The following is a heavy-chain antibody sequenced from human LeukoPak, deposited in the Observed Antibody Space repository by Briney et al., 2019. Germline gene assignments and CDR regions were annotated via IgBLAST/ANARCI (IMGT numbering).Heavy chain of an antibody. V-gene: IGHV4-4*07. J-gene: IGHJ6*03. Sequence: SETLSLTCTVSGGSISSYYWSWIRQPAGKGLEWIGRIYTSGSTNYNPSLKSRVTMSVDTSKNQFSLKLSSVTAADTAVYYCARVCGLGSVYYYYMDVWGKGTMVTVSS. D-gene: IGHD3/OR15-3a*01. CDR2: IYTSGST. CDR1: GGSISSYY. CDR3: ARVCGLGSVYYYYMDV.